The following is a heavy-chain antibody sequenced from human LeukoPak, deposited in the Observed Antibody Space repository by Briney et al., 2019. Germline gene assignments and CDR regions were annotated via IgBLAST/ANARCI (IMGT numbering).Heavy chain of an antibody. D-gene: IGHD1-26*01. J-gene: IGHJ4*02. CDR1: GFSFSSYA. CDR2: ISGLGDRT. CDR3: AKDQAYSGSSPFDY. V-gene: IGHV3-23*01. Sequence: GGSLRLSCAASGFSFSSYAMTWARQIPGQGLEWVSSISGLGDRTYYADSVKGRFTISRDNSKNTLYLQMNSLRAEDTAVYYCAKDQAYSGSSPFDYWGQGTLVTVSS.